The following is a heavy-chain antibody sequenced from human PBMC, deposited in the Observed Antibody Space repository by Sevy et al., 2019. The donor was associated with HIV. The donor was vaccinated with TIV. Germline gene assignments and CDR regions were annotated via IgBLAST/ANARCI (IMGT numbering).Heavy chain of an antibody. D-gene: IGHD1-7*01. CDR1: GYTFTGDY. J-gene: IGHJ6*02. CDR3: ARDGGGGTTNSGMDV. CDR2: VFPNSGAT. V-gene: IGHV1-2*06. Sequence: ASMKVSCKASGYTFTGDYLHWVRQAPGHGLEWMGRVFPNSGATNYAQKFQGRVTMTRDTSISTAYMELSRLRSDDTAVYYCARDGGGGTTNSGMDVWGQGTTVTVSS.